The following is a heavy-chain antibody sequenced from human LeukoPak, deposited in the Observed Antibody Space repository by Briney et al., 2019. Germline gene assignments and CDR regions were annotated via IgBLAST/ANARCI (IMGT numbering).Heavy chain of an antibody. V-gene: IGHV3-23*03. J-gene: IGHJ4*02. Sequence: GGSLRLSCVASGFTFGRYAMSWVRQAPGKGLEWVSVIYSAGTTYYADSVKGRFTISRDNAKNSLYLQMNSLRAEDTAVYYCARADYWGQGTLVTVSS. CDR3: ARADY. CDR2: IYSAGTT. CDR1: GFTFGRYA.